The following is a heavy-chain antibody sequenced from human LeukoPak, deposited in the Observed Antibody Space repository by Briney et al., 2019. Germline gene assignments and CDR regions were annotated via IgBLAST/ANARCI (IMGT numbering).Heavy chain of an antibody. D-gene: IGHD2/OR15-2a*01. J-gene: IGHJ6*03. Sequence: PSQTLSLTCTVSGGSISSGSYYWSWIRQPPGKGLEWIGYIYYSGSTNYNPSLKSRVTISVDTSKNQFSLKLSSVTAADTAVYYCAASNYYYYMDVWGKGTTVTVSS. V-gene: IGHV4-61*01. CDR1: GGSISSGSYY. CDR2: IYYSGST. CDR3: AASNYYYYMDV.